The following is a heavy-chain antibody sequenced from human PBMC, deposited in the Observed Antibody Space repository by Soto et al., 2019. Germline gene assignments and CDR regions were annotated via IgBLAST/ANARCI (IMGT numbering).Heavy chain of an antibody. CDR3: ARVGYFDWNTEMDYYYGMDV. J-gene: IGHJ6*02. CDR2: IIPIFGTA. CDR1: GGTFSSYA. D-gene: IGHD3-9*01. V-gene: IGHV1-69*13. Sequence: ASVKVSCKASGGTFSSYAISWVRQAPGQGLEWMGGIIPIFGTANYAQKFQGRVTITADESTSTAYMELSSLRSEDTAVYYCARVGYFDWNTEMDYYYGMDVWGQGTTVTVSS.